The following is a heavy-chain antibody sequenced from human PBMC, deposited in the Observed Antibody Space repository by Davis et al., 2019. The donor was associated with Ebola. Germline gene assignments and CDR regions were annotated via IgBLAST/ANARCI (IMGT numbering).Heavy chain of an antibody. D-gene: IGHD4-11*01. J-gene: IGHJ6*04. CDR3: AKDPGSNPMYYYGVDV. Sequence: GESLKISREGSGFVFRKYAMNWVRQAPGRGLEWVSGITGDGDRKFYAGSVKGRFSISRDNSKNTVYLQMNNLRDEDTAEYYCAKDPGSNPMYYYGVDVWGKGTMVTVSS. CDR2: ITGDGDRK. V-gene: IGHV3-23*01. CDR1: GFVFRKYA.